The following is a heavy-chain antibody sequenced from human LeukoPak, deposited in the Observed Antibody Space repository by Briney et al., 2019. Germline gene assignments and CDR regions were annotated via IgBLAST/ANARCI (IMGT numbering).Heavy chain of an antibody. Sequence: PGGTLRLSCAASGFTFSSYGMSWVRQAPGKGLVWVSRINSDGSSTSYADSVKGRFTISRDNAKNSLYLQMNSLRAEDTGVYYCARDKTEGPTLLDYWGQGTLVSVSS. CDR1: GFTFSSYG. D-gene: IGHD2-15*01. CDR3: ARDKTEGPTLLDY. J-gene: IGHJ4*02. CDR2: INSDGSST. V-gene: IGHV3-74*01.